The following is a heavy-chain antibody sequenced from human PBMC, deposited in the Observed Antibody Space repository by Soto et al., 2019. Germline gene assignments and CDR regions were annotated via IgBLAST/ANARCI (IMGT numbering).Heavy chain of an antibody. V-gene: IGHV4-39*01. CDR1: GGSISSSSYY. D-gene: IGHD3-22*01. CDR3: STFSSGFYGMDV. Sequence: ETLSLTCTVSGGSISSSSYYWAWIRQPPGKGLEWIGSIFYTGGTYYNPSLKSRITMSADMSKNQFSLNLSSVTAADAAVYYCSTFSSGFYGMDVWGQGTTVTVSS. J-gene: IGHJ6*02. CDR2: IFYTGGT.